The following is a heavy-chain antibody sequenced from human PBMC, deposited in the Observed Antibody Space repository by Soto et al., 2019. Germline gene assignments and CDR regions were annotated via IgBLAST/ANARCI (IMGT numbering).Heavy chain of an antibody. D-gene: IGHD3-22*01. CDR2: IYYSGST. CDR1: GGSISSGGYY. Sequence: QVQLQESGPGLVKPSQTLSLTCTVSGGSISSGGYYWSWIRQHPGKGLEWIGYIYYSGSTYYNPPLKSRVTIAVDTSKNQFSLKLSSVTAADTGVYYCARDIIEVGDSSYGMDVWGQGTTVTVSS. J-gene: IGHJ6*02. V-gene: IGHV4-31*03. CDR3: ARDIIEVGDSSYGMDV.